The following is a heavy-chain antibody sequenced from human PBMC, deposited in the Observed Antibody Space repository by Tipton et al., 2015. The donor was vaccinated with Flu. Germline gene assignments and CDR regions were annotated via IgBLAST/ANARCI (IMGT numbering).Heavy chain of an antibody. CDR3: ARDSAYCGGDCYPNYHYYYGMDV. CDR1: GFTFSSYS. D-gene: IGHD2-21*02. V-gene: IGHV3-21*01. CDR2: ISSSSSYI. J-gene: IGHJ6*02. Sequence: SLRLSCAASGFTFSSYSMNWVRQAPGKGLEWVSSISSSSSYIYYADSVKGRFTISRDNAKNSLYLQMNSLRAEDTAVYYCARDSAYCGGDCYPNYHYYYGMDVWGQGTTVTVSS.